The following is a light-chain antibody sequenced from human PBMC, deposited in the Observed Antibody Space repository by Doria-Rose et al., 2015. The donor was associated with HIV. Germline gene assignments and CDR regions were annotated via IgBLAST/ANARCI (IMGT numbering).Light chain of an antibody. CDR2: DVN. CDR3: CSYTITSTLL. J-gene: IGLJ1*01. V-gene: IGLV2-14*03. Sequence: QSVLIQPASVSGSLGQSITISCTGTSNDVGGYTYVSWYQQHPGKAPKLVIYDVNSRPSGISDRFSGSKSGNTASLTISGLQAGDEADYYCCSYTITSTLLFGGGTGITVL. CDR1: SNDVGGYTY.